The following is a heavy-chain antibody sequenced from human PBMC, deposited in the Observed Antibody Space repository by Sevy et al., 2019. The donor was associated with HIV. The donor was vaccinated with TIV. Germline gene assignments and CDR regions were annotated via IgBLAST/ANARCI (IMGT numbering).Heavy chain of an antibody. D-gene: IGHD6-13*01. V-gene: IGHV1-46*02. CDR2: MNPSGGST. J-gene: IGHJ4*02. Sequence: ASVKVSCKASGYTFNNYYIHWVRQAPGQGLEWMGVMNPSGGSTYYAQIFQGRVTMTRDTLMSTVYMELSSLRSEDTAVYFCARGDGTGRCFVYWGQGTLVTVSS. CDR3: ARGDGTGRCFVY. CDR1: GYTFNNYY.